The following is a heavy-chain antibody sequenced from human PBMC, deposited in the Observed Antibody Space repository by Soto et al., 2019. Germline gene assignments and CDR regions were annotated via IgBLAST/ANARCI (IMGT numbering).Heavy chain of an antibody. D-gene: IGHD2-8*01. CDR3: ARDIPLDGCTNGVCYPSDAFDI. Sequence: GGSLRLSCAASGFTFSSYSMNWVRQAPGKGLEWVSSISSSSGYIYYADSVKGRFTISRDNAKNSLYLQMNSLRAEDTAVYYCARDIPLDGCTNGVCYPSDAFDIWGQGTMVTVSS. V-gene: IGHV3-21*01. CDR1: GFTFSSYS. J-gene: IGHJ3*02. CDR2: ISSSSGYI.